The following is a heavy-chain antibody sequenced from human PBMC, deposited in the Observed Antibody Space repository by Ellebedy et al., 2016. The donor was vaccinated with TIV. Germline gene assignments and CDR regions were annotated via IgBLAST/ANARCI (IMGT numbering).Heavy chain of an antibody. J-gene: IGHJ3*02. V-gene: IGHV4-59*01. CDR1: GGSISTYY. CDR2: IYYTGST. D-gene: IGHD6-13*01. CDR3: ARVVWQQPVSYASDI. Sequence: MPSETLSLTCTVSGGSISTYYWSWIRQPPGKGLEWIGYIYYTGSTNYNTSHKSRVTISVDTSKNQFSLKLSSVTAADTAVYYCARVVWQQPVSYASDIWGLGTMVTVSS.